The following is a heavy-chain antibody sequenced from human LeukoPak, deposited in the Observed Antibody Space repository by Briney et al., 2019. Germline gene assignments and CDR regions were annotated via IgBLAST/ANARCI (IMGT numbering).Heavy chain of an antibody. Sequence: SETPSLTCAVYRGSFSGYYWSWIRQPPGKGLEWIGEINHSGSTNYNPSLKSRVTISVDTSKNQFSLKLSSVTAADTAVYYCARGQIDYSSLNLKDHSYYYYGMDVWGKGTTVTVSS. CDR3: ARGQIDYSSLNLKDHSYYYYGMDV. D-gene: IGHD3-16*01. CDR1: RGSFSGYY. V-gene: IGHV4-34*01. CDR2: INHSGST. J-gene: IGHJ6*04.